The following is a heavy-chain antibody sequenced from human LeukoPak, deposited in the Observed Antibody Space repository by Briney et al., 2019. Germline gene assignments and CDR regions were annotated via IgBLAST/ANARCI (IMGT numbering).Heavy chain of an antibody. J-gene: IGHJ3*02. Sequence: ASVKVSCKASGYTFTSYYMNWVRQAPGQGLEWMGIINPTGGSTSCAQKFQGRVTMTRDTSTSTVYMELSSLRSEDTAVYYCARGLTFGGVTNDAFDIWGQGTMVTVSS. CDR1: GYTFTSYY. CDR3: ARGLTFGGVTNDAFDI. D-gene: IGHD3-16*01. CDR2: INPTGGST. V-gene: IGHV1-46*01.